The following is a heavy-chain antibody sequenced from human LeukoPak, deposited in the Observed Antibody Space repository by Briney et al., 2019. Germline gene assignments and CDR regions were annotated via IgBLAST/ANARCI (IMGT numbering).Heavy chain of an antibody. CDR1: GFTFSDYY. CDR3: AEALSYRGYCSSTSCYGPFDY. J-gene: IGHJ4*02. V-gene: IGHV3-23*01. D-gene: IGHD2-2*01. Sequence: PGGSLRLSCAASGFTFSDYYMSWIRQAPGKGLEWVSAISGSGGSTYYADSVKGRFTISRDNSKNTLYLQMNSLRAEDTAVYYCAEALSYRGYCSSTSCYGPFDYWGQGTLVTVSS. CDR2: ISGSGGST.